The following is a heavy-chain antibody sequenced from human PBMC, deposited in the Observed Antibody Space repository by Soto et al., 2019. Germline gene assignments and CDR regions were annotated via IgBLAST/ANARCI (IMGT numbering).Heavy chain of an antibody. D-gene: IGHD2-2*01. CDR2: TNPNSGHT. CDR3: TREGLVLVPTTVNSDYYYYAMDV. Sequence: ASVKVSCKASGYAFTTYNINWVRQASGQGLEWMGWTNPNSGHTGYAQKFQGRITMTRDTSISTAYMELSNLRSEDTAVYYCTREGLVLVPTTVNSDYYYYAMDVWGQGTTVTVSS. J-gene: IGHJ6*02. V-gene: IGHV1-8*01. CDR1: GYAFTTYN.